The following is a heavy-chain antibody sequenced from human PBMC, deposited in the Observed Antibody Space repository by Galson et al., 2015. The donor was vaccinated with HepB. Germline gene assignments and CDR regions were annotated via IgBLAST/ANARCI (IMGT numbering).Heavy chain of an antibody. V-gene: IGHV3-30*02. J-gene: IGHJ2*01. Sequence: SLRLSCAASGFTFSSYGMHWVRQAPGKGLEWVAFIRYDGSNKYYADSVKGRFTISRDNSKNTLYLQMNSLRAEDTAVYYCAKLGDSSGYYSYWYFDLWGRGTLVTVSS. CDR2: IRYDGSNK. CDR3: AKLGDSSGYYSYWYFDL. CDR1: GFTFSSYG. D-gene: IGHD3-22*01.